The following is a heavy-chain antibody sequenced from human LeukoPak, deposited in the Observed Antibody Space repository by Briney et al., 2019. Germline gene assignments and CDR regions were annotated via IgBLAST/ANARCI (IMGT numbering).Heavy chain of an antibody. CDR2: MNPNSGNT. Sequence: ASVKVSCKASGYTFTSYDINWVRQATGQGLEWMGWMNPNSGNTGYAQKFQGRVTMTRNTSISTAYMELSSVRSEDTAVYYCASSRQQLVQAFDYWGQGTLVTVSS. J-gene: IGHJ4*02. D-gene: IGHD6-6*01. CDR3: ASSRQQLVQAFDY. CDR1: GYTFTSYD. V-gene: IGHV1-8*01.